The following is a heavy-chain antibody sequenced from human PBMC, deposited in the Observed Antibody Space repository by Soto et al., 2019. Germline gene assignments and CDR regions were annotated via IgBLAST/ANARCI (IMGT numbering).Heavy chain of an antibody. J-gene: IGHJ6*02. V-gene: IGHV3-23*01. CDR3: AKVLGEYQLLIYYYYGMVV. Sequence: GESLKISCKGSGYTFTSYWIGWVRQAPGKGLEWVSAISGSGGSTYYADSVKGRFTISRDNSKNTLYLQMNSLRAEDTAVYYCAKVLGEYQLLIYYYYGMVVWGQGTTVTVSS. CDR2: ISGSGGST. D-gene: IGHD2-2*01. CDR1: GYTFTSYW.